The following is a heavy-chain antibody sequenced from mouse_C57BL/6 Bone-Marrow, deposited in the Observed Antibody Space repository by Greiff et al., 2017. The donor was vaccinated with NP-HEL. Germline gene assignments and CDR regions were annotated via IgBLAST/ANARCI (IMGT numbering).Heavy chain of an antibody. CDR1: GYAFSSSW. D-gene: IGHD3-3*01. J-gene: IGHJ2*01. CDR3: ARRDFYYFDY. V-gene: IGHV1-82*01. CDR2: LYPGDGDT. Sequence: VQLQQSGPELVKPGASVKISCKASGYAFSSSWMNWVKQRPGKGLEWIGRLYPGDGDTNYNGKFKGTATLTADKYSSTAYMQLSSLTSEDSAVYFCARRDFYYFDYWGQGTTLTVSS.